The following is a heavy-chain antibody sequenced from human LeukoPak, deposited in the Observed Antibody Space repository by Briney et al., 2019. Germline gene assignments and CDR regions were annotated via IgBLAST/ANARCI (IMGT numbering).Heavy chain of an antibody. V-gene: IGHV3-48*03. J-gene: IGHJ6*04. CDR1: GFTFSSYE. CDR2: ISSSGSTI. D-gene: IGHD3-10*02. Sequence: GGSLRLSCAASGFTFSSYEMNWVRQAPGKGLEWLSYISSSGSTIYYAESVKGRFTISRDNAKNSLYLQMNSLRAEDTAVYYCAELGITMIGGVWGKGTTVTISS. CDR3: AELGITMIGGV.